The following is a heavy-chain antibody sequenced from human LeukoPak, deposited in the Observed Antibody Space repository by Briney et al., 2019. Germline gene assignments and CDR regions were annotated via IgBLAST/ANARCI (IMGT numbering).Heavy chain of an antibody. D-gene: IGHD3-22*01. V-gene: IGHV3-30-3*01. J-gene: IGHJ4*02. CDR3: ASSPPQYYYDSSGYYSYYFDY. CDR2: ISYDGSNK. Sequence: GGSLRLSCAASGFTFSSYAMHWGRQAPGKGLEWVAVISYDGSNKYYADSVKGRFTISRDNSKNTLYLQMNSLRAEDTAVYYCASSPPQYYYDSSGYYSYYFDYWGQGTLVTVSS. CDR1: GFTFSSYA.